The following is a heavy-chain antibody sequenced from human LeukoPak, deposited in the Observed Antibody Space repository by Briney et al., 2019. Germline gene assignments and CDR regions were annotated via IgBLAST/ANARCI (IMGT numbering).Heavy chain of an antibody. V-gene: IGHV1-2*02. CDR2: INPNSGGT. Sequence: ASVKVSCKASGYTFTGYYMHWVRQAPGQGLEWMGWINPNSGGTNYAQKFQGRVTMTRDTSISTAYMELSRLRSDDTAVYYCARDSGRSGWYGGWFDPWGQGTLVTVSS. CDR3: ARDSGRSGWYGGWFDP. CDR1: GYTFTGYY. J-gene: IGHJ5*02. D-gene: IGHD6-19*01.